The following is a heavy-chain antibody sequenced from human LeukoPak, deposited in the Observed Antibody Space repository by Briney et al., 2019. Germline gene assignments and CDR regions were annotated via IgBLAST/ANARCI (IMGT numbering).Heavy chain of an antibody. V-gene: IGHV4-34*01. CDR3: ANKKGPGRGGAFDI. CDR2: INHSGAT. CDR1: GGSLNTYY. Sequence: SETLSLTCAVYGGSLNTYYWTWIRQPPGKGLEWIGEINHSGATNYNPSLKSRVSISVVTSENQFSLKMSSVTAADTAVYYCANKKGPGRGGAFDIWGQGTMVTVSS. J-gene: IGHJ3*02. D-gene: IGHD3-10*01.